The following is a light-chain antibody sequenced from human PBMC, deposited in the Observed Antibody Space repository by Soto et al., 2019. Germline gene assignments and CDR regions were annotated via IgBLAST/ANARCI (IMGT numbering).Light chain of an antibody. V-gene: IGKV1D-12*01. Sequence: DIQMTQSPSSVSASVGARVTITCRASQDISKWIAWYQQKPGRAPKLLIHTASTIQREVPSRFSVSGSGTDFTLTISSLQPEDFATYYCQEAYSFPVTFGLGTRLEIK. CDR2: TAS. J-gene: IGKJ5*01. CDR1: QDISKW. CDR3: QEAYSFPVT.